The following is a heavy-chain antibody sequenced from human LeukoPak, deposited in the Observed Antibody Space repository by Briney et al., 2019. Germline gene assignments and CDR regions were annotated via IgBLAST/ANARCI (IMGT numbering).Heavy chain of an antibody. Sequence: SETLSLTCAVSGGSISSSNWWSWVRQPPGKGLEWIGEINHSGSTYYNPSLKSRVTISVDTSKNQFSLKLSSVTAADTAVYYCARRTDYWGQGTLVTVSS. CDR1: GGSISSSNW. CDR3: ARRTDY. CDR2: INHSGST. D-gene: IGHD1-1*01. V-gene: IGHV4-4*02. J-gene: IGHJ4*02.